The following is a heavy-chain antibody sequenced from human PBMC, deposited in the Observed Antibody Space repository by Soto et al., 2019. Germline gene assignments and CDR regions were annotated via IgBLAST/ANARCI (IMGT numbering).Heavy chain of an antibody. CDR2: IYPGDSRT. CDR1: GYSFTTYW. V-gene: IGHV5-51*01. CDR3: ARHRSSSTWSDVNY. D-gene: IGHD2-2*01. Sequence: RGEALKISCKGFGYSFTTYWIAWVRQIPGKGLEWMGIIYPGDSRTRYSPSFQGQVTISADKSISTAYLQWSSLKASDTAVYYCARHRSSSTWSDVNYWGQGTLVTVSS. J-gene: IGHJ4*02.